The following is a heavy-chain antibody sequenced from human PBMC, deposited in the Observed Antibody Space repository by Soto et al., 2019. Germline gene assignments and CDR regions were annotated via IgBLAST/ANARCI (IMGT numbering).Heavy chain of an antibody. CDR3: AKRSLYGRFPEDYYYYYMDV. J-gene: IGHJ6*03. D-gene: IGHD3-16*02. V-gene: IGHV3-23*01. CDR1: GFTFSSYA. Sequence: GGSMRLSCAASGFTFSSYAMSWVRQAPGKGLEWVSAISGSGGSTYYADSVKGRFTISRDNSKNTLYLQMNSLRAEDTAVYYCAKRSLYGRFPEDYYYYYMDVWGKGTTVTVSS. CDR2: ISGSGGST.